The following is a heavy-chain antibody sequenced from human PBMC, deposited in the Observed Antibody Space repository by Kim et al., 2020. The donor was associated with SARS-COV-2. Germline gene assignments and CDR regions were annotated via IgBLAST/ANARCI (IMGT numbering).Heavy chain of an antibody. Sequence: GGSLRLSCVASGFTLTSYWMHWVRQAPGKGLVWVSRIKYDGSRTSYADSVKGRFTISRDIAKNTLYPQMNNLRVEDTAVYYCTKSDWFDPWGHGTLVTV. V-gene: IGHV3-74*01. CDR2: IKYDGSRT. CDR3: TKSDWFDP. CDR1: GFTLTSYW. J-gene: IGHJ5*02.